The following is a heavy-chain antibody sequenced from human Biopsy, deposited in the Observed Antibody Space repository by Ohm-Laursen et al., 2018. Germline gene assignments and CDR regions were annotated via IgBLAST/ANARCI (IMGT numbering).Heavy chain of an antibody. CDR3: ARVRVWADSEGAFDP. Sequence: SETLSLTCTVVSGGSPFTDSITRYYWNWIRQSPGEGLEWIGVVYYTGTTTYNPSFKSRVTLSMDTSNNQVSLRLLSVTAADTAVYYCARVRVWADSEGAFDPWGQGTMVTVSS. V-gene: IGHV4-59*01. CDR1: GGSPFTDSITRYY. J-gene: IGHJ3*01. D-gene: IGHD1-26*01. CDR2: VYYTGTT.